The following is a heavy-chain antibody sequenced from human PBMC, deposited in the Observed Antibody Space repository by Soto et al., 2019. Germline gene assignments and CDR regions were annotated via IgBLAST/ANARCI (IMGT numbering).Heavy chain of an antibody. CDR2: IYYSGST. V-gene: IGHV4-39*01. Sequence: SETLSLTCTVSGGSISSSSYYWGWIRQPPGKGLEWIGSIYYSGSTYYNPSLKSRVTISVDTPKNQFSLKLSSVTAADTAVYYCARQDSSSWHTDYYYYGMDVWGQGTTVTVSS. D-gene: IGHD6-13*01. CDR3: ARQDSSSWHTDYYYYGMDV. CDR1: GGSISSSSYY. J-gene: IGHJ6*02.